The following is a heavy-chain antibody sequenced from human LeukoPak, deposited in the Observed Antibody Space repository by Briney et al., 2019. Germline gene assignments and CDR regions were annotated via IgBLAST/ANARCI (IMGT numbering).Heavy chain of an antibody. V-gene: IGHV4-34*01. CDR1: GGSFSGYY. D-gene: IGHD3-3*01. CDR2: INHSGST. Sequence: SETLSLTCAVYGGSFSGYYWSWTRQPPGKGLEWIGEINHSGSTNYNPSLKSRVTISVDTSKNQSSLKLSSVTAADTAVYCCARASSYDFWSGYHFYFDCWGQGTLVTVSS. CDR3: ARASSYDFWSGYHFYFDC. J-gene: IGHJ4*02.